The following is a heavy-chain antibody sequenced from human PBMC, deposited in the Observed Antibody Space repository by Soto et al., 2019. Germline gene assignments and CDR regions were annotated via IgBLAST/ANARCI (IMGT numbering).Heavy chain of an antibody. V-gene: IGHV3-48*03. CDR1: GFTFSSYE. Sequence: GGSLRLSCAASGFTFSSYEMNWVRQAPGKGLEWVSYISSSGSTIYYADSVKGRFTISRDNAKNSLYLQMNSLRAEDTAVYYCARGHIVVRAFDIRGQGTMVTVSS. J-gene: IGHJ3*02. CDR3: ARGHIVVRAFDI. CDR2: ISSSGSTI. D-gene: IGHD2-21*01.